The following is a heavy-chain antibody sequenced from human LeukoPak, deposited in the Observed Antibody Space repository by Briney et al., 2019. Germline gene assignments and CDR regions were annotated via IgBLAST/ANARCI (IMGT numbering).Heavy chain of an antibody. J-gene: IGHJ4*02. V-gene: IGHV3-23*01. CDR2: VSGSGGGT. D-gene: IGHD5-18*01. Sequence: GGSLILSCAASGFTFSTYAMSWVRQAPGKGLEWVSGVSGSGGGTYYADSVKGRFTVSRDNSKNTLHLQMNSLRVEDTAVYYCARVWRGNTYGPGDYWGQGTLVTVSS. CDR3: ARVWRGNTYGPGDY. CDR1: GFTFSTYA.